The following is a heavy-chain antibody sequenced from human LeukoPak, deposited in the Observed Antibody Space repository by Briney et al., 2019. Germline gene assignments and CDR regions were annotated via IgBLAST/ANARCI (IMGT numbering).Heavy chain of an antibody. D-gene: IGHD3-10*01. CDR2: IHTSGST. J-gene: IGHJ6*03. Sequence: SETLSLTCTVSGGSISSYYWSWIRQPAGKGLEWIGRIHTSGSTKYNPSLKSRVTMSVDTSKNQFSLKLSSVTAADTAVYYCARDTYYYGSGSYYTPYYMDVWGKGTTVTISS. V-gene: IGHV4-4*07. CDR3: ARDTYYYGSGSYYTPYYMDV. CDR1: GGSISSYY.